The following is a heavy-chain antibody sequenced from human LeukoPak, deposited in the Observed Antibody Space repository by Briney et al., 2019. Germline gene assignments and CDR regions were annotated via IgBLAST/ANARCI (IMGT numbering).Heavy chain of an antibody. CDR3: ARGLSSLGLDH. Sequence: GGSLRLSCAASGFTFSSYWMNWVRQAPGKGLEWVASIKEDGSEKYYVDSVKGRFTISRDNAKNSLYLQMNSLRAEDTAVYYCARGLSSLGLDHWGQGTLVTVSS. D-gene: IGHD6-6*01. V-gene: IGHV3-7*05. CDR1: GFTFSSYW. CDR2: IKEDGSEK. J-gene: IGHJ4*02.